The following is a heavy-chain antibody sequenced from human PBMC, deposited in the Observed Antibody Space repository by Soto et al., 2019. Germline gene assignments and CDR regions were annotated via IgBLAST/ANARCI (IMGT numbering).Heavy chain of an antibody. CDR1: GFTVSSYA. D-gene: IGHD2-21*01. Sequence: EVPLLESGGGLVQPGGSLRLSCTASGFTVSSYAVSWVRQAPRKGLEWVSAITGSGGSTYYADSVKGRYTISRDNSKNTVYLQINSLRAEDTAIYYCARGVSIWGQGTLVTVSS. CDR2: ITGSGGST. V-gene: IGHV3-23*01. CDR3: ARGVSI. J-gene: IGHJ4*02.